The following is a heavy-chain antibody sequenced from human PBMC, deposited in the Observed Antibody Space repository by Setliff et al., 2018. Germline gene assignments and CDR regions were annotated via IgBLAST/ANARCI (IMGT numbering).Heavy chain of an antibody. CDR1: GYTFTNYG. V-gene: IGHV1-18*01. D-gene: IGHD2-15*01. J-gene: IGHJ3*02. Sequence: ASVKVSCKASGYTFTNYGINWVRQAPGQGLEWMGWISGFNGVAKYAQNFQDRVTMATDTSTNMAYMELRSLRSDDTAIYFCALTTLSLCSGGNCPNALDIWGQGTLVTVSS. CDR3: ALTTLSLCSGGNCPNALDI. CDR2: ISGFNGVA.